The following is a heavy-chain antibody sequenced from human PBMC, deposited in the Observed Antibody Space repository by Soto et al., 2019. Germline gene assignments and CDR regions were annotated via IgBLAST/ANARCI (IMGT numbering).Heavy chain of an antibody. D-gene: IGHD5-12*01. CDR3: ARDVFARRPKLVANYYYGMDV. J-gene: IGHJ6*02. V-gene: IGHV4-30-4*01. Sequence: SETLSLTCTVSGGSISSGDYYWSWIRQPPGKGLEWIGYIYYSGSTYYNPSLKSRVTISVDTSKNQFSLKLSSVTAADTAVYYCARDVFARRPKLVANYYYGMDVWGQGTTVTVSS. CDR1: GGSISSGDYY. CDR2: IYYSGST.